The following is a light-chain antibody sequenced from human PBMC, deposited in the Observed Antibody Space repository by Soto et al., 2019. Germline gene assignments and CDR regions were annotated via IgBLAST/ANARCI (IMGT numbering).Light chain of an antibody. J-gene: IGKJ2*01. Sequence: EIVVTQSPATLSLSPGERATLSCRASQSVGTYLTWYQQKPGQAPRPLIYDASKRASGIPARFSGSGSGTDFTLTISTLEPEDFAIYYCQHRNNWPPTFGQGTKLEIK. CDR2: DAS. V-gene: IGKV3-11*01. CDR1: QSVGTY. CDR3: QHRNNWPPT.